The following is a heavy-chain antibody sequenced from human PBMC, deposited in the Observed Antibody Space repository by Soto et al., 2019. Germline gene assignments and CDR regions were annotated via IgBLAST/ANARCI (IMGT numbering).Heavy chain of an antibody. CDR3: AGDTYGTGAAY. CDR1: GYTFTSYG. D-gene: IGHD3-10*01. V-gene: IGHV1-18*03. CDR2: ISAYNGNT. J-gene: IGHJ4*02. Sequence: QVQLVQSGAEVKKPGASVKVSCKASGYTFTSYGISWVRQAPGQGLEWMGWISAYNGNTNYAQKLQGQGTMTTDTSTSTASIRLSSLRPDGMAVDYCAGDTYGTGAAYWAQGAVVSVSS.